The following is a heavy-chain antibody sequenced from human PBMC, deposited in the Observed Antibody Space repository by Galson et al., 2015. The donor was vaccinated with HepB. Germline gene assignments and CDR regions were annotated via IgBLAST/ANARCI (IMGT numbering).Heavy chain of an antibody. J-gene: IGHJ4*02. CDR1: GFTFSSYG. CDR3: ARDSQQLKQEGLDY. Sequence: SLRLSCAASGFTFSSYGMHWVRQAPGKGLEWVAVIWYDGSNKYYADSVKGRFTISRDNSKNTLYLQMNSLRAEDTAVYYCARDSQQLKQEGLDYWGQGTLVTVSS. V-gene: IGHV3-33*01. CDR2: IWYDGSNK. D-gene: IGHD6-13*01.